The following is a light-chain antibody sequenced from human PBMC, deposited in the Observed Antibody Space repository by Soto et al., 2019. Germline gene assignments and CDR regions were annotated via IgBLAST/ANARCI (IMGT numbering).Light chain of an antibody. CDR2: SNN. CDR1: SSNIGTNY. V-gene: IGLV1-47*01. Sequence: QPVLTQPPSASATPGQRVTISCSGSSSNIGTNYVYWYHQLPGTAPELLIYSNNQRPSGVPDRFSGSKSGTSASLAISGLRSEDEADYYCATWDDTLSGPVFGGGTKLTVL. CDR3: ATWDDTLSGPV. J-gene: IGLJ3*02.